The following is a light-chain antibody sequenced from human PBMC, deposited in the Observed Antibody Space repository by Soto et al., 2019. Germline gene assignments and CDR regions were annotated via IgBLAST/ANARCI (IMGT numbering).Light chain of an antibody. J-gene: IGKJ2*01. CDR1: QSINTY. CDR3: QQTYRTPLT. CDR2: AAS. V-gene: IGKV1-39*01. Sequence: DIQMTQSPSSLSASVGDRVTLTCRASQSINTYLNWYQQKPGKAPKLLIYAASSLQSGVPSRFSGSGSGTDFTLTISSLQPEDFATYFCQQTYRTPLTFGQGTNLEIK.